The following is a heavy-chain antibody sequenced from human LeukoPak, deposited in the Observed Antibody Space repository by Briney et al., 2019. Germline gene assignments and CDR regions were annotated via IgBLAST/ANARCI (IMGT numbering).Heavy chain of an antibody. CDR1: GFTFSSYG. CDR3: AKDKGGSNYFDY. D-gene: IGHD3-16*01. Sequence: PGGSLRLSCAASGFTFSSYGMHWVRQAPGKGLEWVAVIWYDGSNKYYADSVKGRFTISRDNSKNTLYLQMNSLRAEDTAVYYCAKDKGGSNYFDYWGQGTLVTVSS. J-gene: IGHJ4*02. V-gene: IGHV3-33*06. CDR2: IWYDGSNK.